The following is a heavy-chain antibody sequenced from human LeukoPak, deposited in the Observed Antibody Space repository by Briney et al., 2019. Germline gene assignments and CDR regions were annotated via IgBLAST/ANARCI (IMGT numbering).Heavy chain of an antibody. Sequence: PGGSLRLSCAASGFTVSSRYMSWVRQAPGKGLGWVSVIHGDGSTYYADSVKGRFTISRDNSKNTLYLQMNSLRAEDTAVYYCARGESSDCTCIDYWGQGTLVSVSS. CDR3: ARGESSDCTCIDY. CDR2: IHGDGST. J-gene: IGHJ4*02. CDR1: GFTVSSRY. V-gene: IGHV3-53*01. D-gene: IGHD2-21*02.